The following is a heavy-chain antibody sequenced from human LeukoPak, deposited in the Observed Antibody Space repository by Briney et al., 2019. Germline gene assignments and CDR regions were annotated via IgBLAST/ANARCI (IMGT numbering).Heavy chain of an antibody. J-gene: IGHJ6*02. CDR3: ARDLRGYCSSTSCYDFWMDV. D-gene: IGHD2-2*01. V-gene: IGHV4-61*01. CDR1: VAPTSVNY. Sequence: EPFPLTSTSPVAPTSVNYGAGTGRPPGRELGGMGFFNYSGSTNYNPSLKSRVTISVDTSKNQFSLKLSSVTAADTAVYYCARDLRGYCSSTSCYDFWMDVWGQGTTVTVSS. CDR2: FNYSGST.